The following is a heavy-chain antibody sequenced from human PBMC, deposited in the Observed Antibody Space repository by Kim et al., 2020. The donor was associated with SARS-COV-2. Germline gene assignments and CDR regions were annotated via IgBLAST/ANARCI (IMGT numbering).Heavy chain of an antibody. CDR2: IYYSGST. V-gene: IGHV4-39*01. D-gene: IGHD3-22*01. J-gene: IGHJ4*02. CDR1: GGSISSSSYY. Sequence: SETLSLTCTVSGGSISSSSYYWGWIRQPPGKGLEWIGSIYYSGSTYYNPSLKRRVTISVDTSKNQFSLKLSSVTAADTAVYYCARVLIVTMIVDYWGQGTLVTVSS. CDR3: ARVLIVTMIVDY.